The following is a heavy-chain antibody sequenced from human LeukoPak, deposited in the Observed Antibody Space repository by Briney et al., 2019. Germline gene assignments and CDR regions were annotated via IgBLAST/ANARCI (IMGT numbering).Heavy chain of an antibody. V-gene: IGHV4-34*01. Sequence: PSETLSPTCAVYGGSFSGYYWSWIRQPPGKGLEWIGEINHSGSTNYNPSLKSRVTISVDTSKNQFSLKLSPVTAADTAVYYCARGRSRGSYFGYWGQGTLVTVSS. CDR1: GGSFSGYY. CDR3: ARGRSRGSYFGY. CDR2: INHSGST. J-gene: IGHJ4*02. D-gene: IGHD1-26*01.